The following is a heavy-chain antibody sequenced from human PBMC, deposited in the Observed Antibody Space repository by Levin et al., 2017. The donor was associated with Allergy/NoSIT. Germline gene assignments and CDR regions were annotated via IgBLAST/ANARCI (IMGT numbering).Heavy chain of an antibody. V-gene: IGHV4-30-2*01. CDR1: GGSISSGGYS. CDR2: IYHSGST. CDR3: ARVSPTIAARTKRGNWYFDL. D-gene: IGHD6-6*01. J-gene: IGHJ2*01. Sequence: SETLSLTCAVSGGSISSGGYSWSWIRQPPGKGLEWIGYIYHSGSTYYNPSLKSRVTISVDRSKNQFSLKLSSVTAADTAVYYCARVSPTIAARTKRGNWYFDLWGRGTLVTVSS.